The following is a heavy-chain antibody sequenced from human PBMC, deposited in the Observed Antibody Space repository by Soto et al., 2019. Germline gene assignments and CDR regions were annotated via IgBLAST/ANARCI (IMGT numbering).Heavy chain of an antibody. Sequence: GASVKVSCKASGGTFSSYTISWVRQAPGQGLEWMGRIIPILGIANYAQKFQGRVTITADKSTSTAYMELSSLRSEDTAVYYCASTGTGLYIWGSYRPEPFDYWGQGTLVTVSS. J-gene: IGHJ4*02. CDR3: ASTGTGLYIWGSYRPEPFDY. CDR2: IIPILGIA. V-gene: IGHV1-69*02. D-gene: IGHD3-16*02. CDR1: GGTFSSYT.